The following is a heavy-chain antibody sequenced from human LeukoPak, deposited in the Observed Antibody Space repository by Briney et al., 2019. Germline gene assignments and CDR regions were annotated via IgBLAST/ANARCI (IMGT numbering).Heavy chain of an antibody. D-gene: IGHD2-8*02. CDR1: GYTFTSYG. CDR3: ARSIWSGYYYYYYMDV. J-gene: IGHJ6*03. Sequence: ASVKVSCKASGYTFTSYGISWVRQAPGQGLEWMGWISAYNGNTNYAQKLQGRVTMTTDTSTSTAYMELRSLRSDDTAVYYCARSIWSGYYYYYYMDVWGKGTTVTISS. CDR2: ISAYNGNT. V-gene: IGHV1-18*01.